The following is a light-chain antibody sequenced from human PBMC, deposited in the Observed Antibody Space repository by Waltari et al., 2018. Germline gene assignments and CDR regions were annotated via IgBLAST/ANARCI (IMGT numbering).Light chain of an antibody. Sequence: EIVLTQSPATLSMSPGETATLSCRASQHINMNLAWYQQKPGQAPRLLFYGASTRESGVPARVSGSGSGTDFTLTIRSLQSEDFGVYYCQQYNDWPPWTFGQGTRVEV. CDR2: GAS. V-gene: IGKV3-15*01. CDR3: QQYNDWPPWT. J-gene: IGKJ1*01. CDR1: QHINMN.